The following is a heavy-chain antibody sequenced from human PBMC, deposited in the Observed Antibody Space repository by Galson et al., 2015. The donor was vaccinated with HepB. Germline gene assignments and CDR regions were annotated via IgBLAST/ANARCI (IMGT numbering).Heavy chain of an antibody. Sequence: PALVKPTQTLTLTCTFSGFSLSTSGVGVGWIRQPPGKALEWLAFIYWDNDKRYSPSLKSRLTISKDTSKNQVVLTMTNMDPVDTATYYCARDMVRGVIAWFDPWGQGTLVTVSS. D-gene: IGHD3-10*01. CDR1: GFSLSTSGVG. J-gene: IGHJ5*02. CDR3: ARDMVRGVIAWFDP. CDR2: IYWDNDK. V-gene: IGHV2-5*02.